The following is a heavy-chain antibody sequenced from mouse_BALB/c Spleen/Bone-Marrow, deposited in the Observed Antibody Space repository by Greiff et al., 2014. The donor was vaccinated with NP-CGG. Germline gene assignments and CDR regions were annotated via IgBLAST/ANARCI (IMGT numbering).Heavy chain of an antibody. Sequence: VKVVESGPGLVAPSQSLSITCTVSGFSLTDYGVHWVRQPPGKGLEWLGIIGIGGSTNYNSALMSRLSIDKDKSKSQVFLKINSMQTNNTAMYYCARASYYCGSGYDYWGQGTTLTVSS. CDR3: ARASYYCGSGYDY. CDR2: IGIGGST. D-gene: IGHD1-1*01. CDR1: GFSLTDYG. J-gene: IGHJ2*01. V-gene: IGHV2-9*02.